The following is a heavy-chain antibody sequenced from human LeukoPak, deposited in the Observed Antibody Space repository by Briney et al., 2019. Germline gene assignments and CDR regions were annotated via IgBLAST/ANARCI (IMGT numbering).Heavy chain of an antibody. V-gene: IGHV3-48*01. J-gene: IGHJ5*02. CDR1: GFTFSSYS. CDR3: ATLFYYDFWSGYYTDWFDP. CDR2: ISSSSSTI. Sequence: GGSLRLSCAASGFTFSSYSMNWVRQAPGRGLEWVSYISSSSSTIYYADSVKGRFTISRDNAKNSLYLQMNSLRAEDTAVYYCATLFYYDFWSGYYTDWFDPWGQGTLVTVSS. D-gene: IGHD3-3*01.